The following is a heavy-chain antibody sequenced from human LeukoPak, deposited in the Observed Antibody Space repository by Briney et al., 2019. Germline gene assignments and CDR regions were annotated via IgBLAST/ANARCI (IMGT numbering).Heavy chain of an antibody. D-gene: IGHD3-9*01. V-gene: IGHV3-49*03. J-gene: IGHJ4*02. CDR1: GFTFGDYA. CDR2: IRSKAYGGTT. CDR3: TSAHYDILTGFDY. Sequence: PGRSLRLSCTASGFTFGDYAMSWFRQAPGKGLEWVGFIRSKAYGGTTEYAASVKGRFTISRDDSKSIAYLQMNSLKTEDTAVYYCTSAHYDILTGFDYWGQGTLVTVSS.